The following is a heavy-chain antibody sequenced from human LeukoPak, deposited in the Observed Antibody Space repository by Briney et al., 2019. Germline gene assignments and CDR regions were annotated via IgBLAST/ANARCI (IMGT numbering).Heavy chain of an antibody. CDR1: GYTFTSYA. J-gene: IGHJ4*02. Sequence: ASVKVSCKASGYTFTSYAMHWVRQAPGQRLEWMGWINAGNGNTKYSQKFQGRVTITRDTSASPAYMELSSLRSEDTAVYYCARDPDTAMVKGYYFDYWGQGTLVTVSS. D-gene: IGHD5-18*01. CDR2: INAGNGNT. V-gene: IGHV1-3*01. CDR3: ARDPDTAMVKGYYFDY.